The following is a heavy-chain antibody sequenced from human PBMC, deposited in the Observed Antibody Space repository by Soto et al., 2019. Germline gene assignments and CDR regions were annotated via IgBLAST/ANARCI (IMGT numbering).Heavy chain of an antibody. J-gene: IGHJ5*02. CDR1: GFIFSRYW. V-gene: IGHV3-74*01. Sequence: EVQLVESGGGLVQPGGSLRLSCAASGFIFSRYWMHWARQAPGKGLVWVSRIHGDGSSTIYADSVKGRFTISRDNAKNTLHLQMNSLRAEDTAVYYCARGVEVRFGDPNWFDPWGQGTLVTVSS. CDR2: IHGDGSST. D-gene: IGHD3-10*01. CDR3: ARGVEVRFGDPNWFDP.